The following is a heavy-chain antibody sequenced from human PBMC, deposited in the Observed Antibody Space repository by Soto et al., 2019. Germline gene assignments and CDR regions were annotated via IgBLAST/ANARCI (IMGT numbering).Heavy chain of an antibody. CDR2: IYPGDSDT. CDR1: GYSFSTYW. Sequence: EVQLVQSGAEVKKPGESLKISCKGSGYSFSTYWIGWVRQMPGKGLEWMGIIYPGDSDTRYGSTFHVQVTISADESISTAFPQWSSLKASDTAVYYCASFLFSGGLSYLEAFDIWGQGTVVTVSS. J-gene: IGHJ3*02. CDR3: ASFLFSGGLSYLEAFDI. D-gene: IGHD3-10*01. V-gene: IGHV5-51*03.